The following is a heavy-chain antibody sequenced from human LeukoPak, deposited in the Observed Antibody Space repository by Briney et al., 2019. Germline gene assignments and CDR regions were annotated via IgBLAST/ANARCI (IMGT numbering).Heavy chain of an antibody. CDR1: GFAFSSCG. D-gene: IGHD2-15*01. Sequence: GGSLRLSCAASGFAFSSCGMHRVRQAPGKGLEWVAVISYDGSNKYYADSVKGRSTISRDNSKNTLYLQMNSLRAEDTAVYYCAKDFVVVAASTDYWGQGTLVTVSS. J-gene: IGHJ4*02. V-gene: IGHV3-30*18. CDR3: AKDFVVVAASTDY. CDR2: ISYDGSNK.